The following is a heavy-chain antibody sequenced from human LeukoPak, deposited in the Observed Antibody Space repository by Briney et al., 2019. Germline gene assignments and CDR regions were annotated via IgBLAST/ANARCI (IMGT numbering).Heavy chain of an antibody. D-gene: IGHD2-2*01. V-gene: IGHV4-34*01. CDR1: GGSFSGYY. CDR2: INHSGST. Sequence: SETLSLTCAVYGGSFSGYYWSWIRQPPGKGLEWIGEINHSGSTNYNPSLKSRVTISVDTSKNQFSLKLSSVTAADTAVFYCARQDCSSTSCYGPVDYWGQGTLVTVSS. J-gene: IGHJ4*02. CDR3: ARQDCSSTSCYGPVDY.